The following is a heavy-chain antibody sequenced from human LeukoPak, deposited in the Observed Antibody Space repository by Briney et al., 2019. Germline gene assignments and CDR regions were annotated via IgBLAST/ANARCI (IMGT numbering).Heavy chain of an antibody. CDR2: INHSGST. CDR3: ASPTTVTTSAYRAFDI. D-gene: IGHD4-17*01. J-gene: IGHJ3*02. Sequence: SETLSLTCAVYGGSFSDNYWSWIRQPPGKGLEWIGEINHSGSTNYSPSLRSRVTISVDTPKNQFSLNLRSVTAADTAVYYCASPTTVTTSAYRAFDIWGQGTMVTVSA. V-gene: IGHV4-34*01. CDR1: GGSFSDNY.